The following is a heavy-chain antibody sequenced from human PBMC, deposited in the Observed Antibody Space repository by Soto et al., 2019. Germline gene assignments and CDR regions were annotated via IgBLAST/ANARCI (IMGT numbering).Heavy chain of an antibody. Sequence: QVQLQESGPGLVKPSEPLSLTCTVSGGSTSCYYWAWIRQPPGRELEWIGYIYCSGSTNYNPSLKSRVTISVDTSKNQFSLKLSSVTAADTAVYYCARSDGRYWGQGTLVTVSS. V-gene: IGHV4-59*01. J-gene: IGHJ4*02. CDR3: ARSDGRY. CDR2: IYCSGST. CDR1: GGSTSCYY.